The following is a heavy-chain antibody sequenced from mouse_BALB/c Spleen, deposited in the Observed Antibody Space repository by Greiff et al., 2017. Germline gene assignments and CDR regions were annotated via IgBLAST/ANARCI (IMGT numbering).Heavy chain of an antibody. J-gene: IGHJ4*01. CDR2: IYPGSGST. CDR1: GYTFTDYV. CDR3: ARRRDYYYGTPYAMDY. D-gene: IGHD1-1*01. V-gene: IGHV1-77*01. Sequence: VQLQQSGPELVKPGASVKMSCKASGYTFTDYVISWVKQRTGQGLEWIGEIYPGSGSTYYNEKFKGKATLTADKSSNTAYMQLSSLTSEDSAVYFCARRRDYYYGTPYAMDYWGQGTSVTVSS.